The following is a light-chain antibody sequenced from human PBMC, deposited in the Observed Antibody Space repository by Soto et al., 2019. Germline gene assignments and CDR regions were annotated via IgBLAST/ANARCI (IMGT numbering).Light chain of an antibody. V-gene: IGKV3D-20*02. CDR2: GAS. J-gene: IGKJ3*01. CDR1: QSVSSSY. Sequence: EIVLSQSPGTVSLSPGERATLSCRASQSVSSSYLAWYQQKPGQAPRLLIYGASSRATGIPDRFSGSGSGTDFTLTISSLEPEDFAVYYCQQRSNWSFSPGTKVDIK. CDR3: QQRSNWS.